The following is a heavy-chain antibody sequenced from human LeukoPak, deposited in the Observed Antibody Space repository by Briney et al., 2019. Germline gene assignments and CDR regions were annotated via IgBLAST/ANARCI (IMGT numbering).Heavy chain of an antibody. D-gene: IGHD2-21*02. CDR1: GFTFSSYS. CDR3: ARDLAVTHGMDV. CDR2: ISSSSSYI. V-gene: IGHV3-21*01. J-gene: IGHJ6*02. Sequence: GGSLRLSCAASGFTFSSYSMNWARQAPGKGLEWVSSISSSSSYIYYADSVKGRFTISRDNAKNSLYLQMNSLRAEDTAVYYCARDLAVTHGMDVWGQGTTVTVSS.